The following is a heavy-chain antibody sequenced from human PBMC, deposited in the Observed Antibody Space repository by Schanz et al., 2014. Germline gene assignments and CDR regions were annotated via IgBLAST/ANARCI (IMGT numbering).Heavy chain of an antibody. Sequence: QVHLVESGGGGAHPGGPLRPSCEASGSTFGSYGFHWARRAPGRGLDGVAIISLDGSNQYYADSVKGRFTISRDNSKNTLYLQMNSLRAEDTAVYYCAKAPYADYGYFHYWGQGTLVPVSS. V-gene: IGHV3-30*18. CDR1: GSTFGSYG. CDR3: AKAPYADYGYFHY. J-gene: IGHJ4*02. CDR2: ISLDGSNQ. D-gene: IGHD4-17*01.